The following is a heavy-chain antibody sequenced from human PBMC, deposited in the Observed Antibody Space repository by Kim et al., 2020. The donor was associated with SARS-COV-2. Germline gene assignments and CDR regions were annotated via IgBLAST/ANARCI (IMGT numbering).Heavy chain of an antibody. J-gene: IGHJ6*03. CDR2: IIPILGIA. CDR1: GGTFSSYA. CDR3: EVLEWNLGGLRYYYYYMDV. Sequence: SVKVSCKASGGTFSSYAISWVRQAPGQGLEWMGRIIPILGIANYAQKFQGRVTITADKSTSTAYMELSSLRSEDTAVYYCEVLEWNLGGLRYYYYYMDVWGKGTTVTVSS. V-gene: IGHV1-69*04. D-gene: IGHD3-3*01.